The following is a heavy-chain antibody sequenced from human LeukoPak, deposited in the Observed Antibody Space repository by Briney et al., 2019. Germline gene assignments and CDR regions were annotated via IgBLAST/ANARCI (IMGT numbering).Heavy chain of an antibody. CDR1: GFTVSTNS. V-gene: IGHV3-53*01. CDR3: ASGYYDSSGHRLFDY. D-gene: IGHD3-22*01. Sequence: PGGSLRLSCTVSGFTVSTNSMSWVRQAPGKGLEWVSFIYSDNTHYSDSVKGRFTISRDNSKNTLYLQMNSLTAADTAVYYCASGYYDSSGHRLFDYWGQGTLVTVSS. J-gene: IGHJ4*02. CDR2: IYSDNT.